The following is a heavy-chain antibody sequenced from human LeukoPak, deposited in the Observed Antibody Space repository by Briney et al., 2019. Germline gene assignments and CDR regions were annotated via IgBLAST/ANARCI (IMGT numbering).Heavy chain of an antibody. J-gene: IGHJ4*02. V-gene: IGHV3-30-3*01. CDR3: ARDKVTYCGGDCYSAKGLDY. CDR1: GFTFSSYA. D-gene: IGHD2-21*02. CDR2: ISYDGSNK. Sequence: GGSLRLSCAASGFTFSSYAMHWVRQAPGKGLEWVAVISYDGSNKYYADSVKGRFTISRDNSKNTLYLQMNSLRAEDTAVYYCARDKVTYCGGDCYSAKGLDYWGQGTLVTVSS.